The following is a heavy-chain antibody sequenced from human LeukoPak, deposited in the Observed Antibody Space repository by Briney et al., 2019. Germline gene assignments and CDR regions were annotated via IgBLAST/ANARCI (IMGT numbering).Heavy chain of an antibody. D-gene: IGHD5-24*01. Sequence: SETLSLTCTVSGGSISSYYWSWIRQPPGKGLEWIGYIYYSGSTNYNPSLKSRVTISVDTSKNQFSLKLSFVTAADTAVYYCARFSLMATTFDYWGQGTLVTVSS. V-gene: IGHV4-59*01. CDR1: GGSISSYY. J-gene: IGHJ4*02. CDR2: IYYSGST. CDR3: ARFSLMATTFDY.